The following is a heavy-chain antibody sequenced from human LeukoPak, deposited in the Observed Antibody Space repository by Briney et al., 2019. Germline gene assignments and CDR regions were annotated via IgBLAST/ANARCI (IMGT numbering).Heavy chain of an antibody. D-gene: IGHD2-2*02. CDR1: VFTFSSYA. Sequence: GGSLRLSCAASVFTFSSYAMSWVRQAPGKGLEWVSPISGSGGSTYYADSVKGRFTISRDNSKNTLYLQMNSLRAEDTAVYYCANGAAAIPPLHYWGQGSLVTDSS. CDR2: ISGSGGST. CDR3: ANGAAAIPPLHY. J-gene: IGHJ4*02. V-gene: IGHV3-23*01.